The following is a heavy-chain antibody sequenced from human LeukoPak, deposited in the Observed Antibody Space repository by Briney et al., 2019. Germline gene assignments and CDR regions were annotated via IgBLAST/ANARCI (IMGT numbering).Heavy chain of an antibody. CDR1: GFTFSSYG. CDR2: ISYDGSNK. Sequence: PGGSLRLSCAASGFTFSSYGMHWVRQAPGKGLEWVAVISYDGSNKYYADSVKGRFTISRDNSKNTLYLQMNSLRAEDTAVYYCAKDPGRYGSGSFIDYWGQGTLVTVSS. V-gene: IGHV3-30*18. D-gene: IGHD3-10*01. CDR3: AKDPGRYGSGSFIDY. J-gene: IGHJ4*02.